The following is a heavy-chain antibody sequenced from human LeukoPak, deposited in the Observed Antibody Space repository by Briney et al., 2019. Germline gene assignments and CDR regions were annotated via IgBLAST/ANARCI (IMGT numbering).Heavy chain of an antibody. Sequence: AASVKVSCKASGYTFTGYYMHWVRQAPGQGLEWMGWISPYNGNTNYAQKLQGRVTMTTDTSTSTAYMELRSLTSDDTAVYYCARGGVTSVVDVWGKGTTVTISS. D-gene: IGHD4-23*01. CDR1: GYTFTGYY. CDR3: ARGGVTSVVDV. J-gene: IGHJ6*04. CDR2: ISPYNGNT. V-gene: IGHV1-18*04.